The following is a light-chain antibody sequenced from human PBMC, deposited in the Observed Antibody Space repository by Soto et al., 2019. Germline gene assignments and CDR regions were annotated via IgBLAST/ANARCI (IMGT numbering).Light chain of an antibody. J-gene: IGLJ1*01. CDR2: DVS. V-gene: IGLV2-11*01. CDR1: SSDVGVYNY. Sequence: QSVLTQPRSVSGSPGQSVTISCTGTSSDVGVYNYVSWYQQYPGKAPKIMIYDVSKRPSGVPARFSGSKSDNTVSLTISGLLAEDEADYYCCSYAGSYTFVFGMGTKDTVL. CDR3: CSYAGSYTFV.